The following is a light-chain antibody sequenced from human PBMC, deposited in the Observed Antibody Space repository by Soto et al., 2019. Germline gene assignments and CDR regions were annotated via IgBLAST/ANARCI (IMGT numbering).Light chain of an antibody. Sequence: QSVLTQPPSVSGAPGQKVTISGTGSSSNIGAGYDVHWYQQLPGTAPKLLIYGNSNRPSGVPDRFSGSKSGTSASLAITGLQAEDEADCYCQSYDSSLSGSVFGGGTKLTVL. CDR1: SSNIGAGYD. CDR2: GNS. J-gene: IGLJ3*02. V-gene: IGLV1-40*01. CDR3: QSYDSSLSGSV.